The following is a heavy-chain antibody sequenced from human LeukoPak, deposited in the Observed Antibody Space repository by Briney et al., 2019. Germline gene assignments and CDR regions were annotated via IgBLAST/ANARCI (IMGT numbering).Heavy chain of an antibody. V-gene: IGHV1-46*01. J-gene: IGHJ2*01. CDR2: INPSGGST. D-gene: IGHD3-22*01. CDR1: GYTFTSYY. Sequence: EASVKVSCKASGYTFTSYYMHWVRQAPGQGLEWMGLINPSGGSTSYAQKFQGRVTMTRDTSTSTVYMELSSLRSEDTAVYYCAGRPYYYDSSGTPPRRAFDLWGRGTLVTVSS. CDR3: AGRPYYYDSSGTPPRRAFDL.